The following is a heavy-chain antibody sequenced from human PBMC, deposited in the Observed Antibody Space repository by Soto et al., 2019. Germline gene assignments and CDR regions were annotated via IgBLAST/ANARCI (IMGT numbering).Heavy chain of an antibody. CDR3: ARPAGPFDY. CDR1: GFTFSSYA. CDR2: ISYDGSNK. J-gene: IGHJ4*02. Sequence: GGSLRLSCAASGFTFSSYAMHWVRQAPGKGLEWVAVISYDGSNKYCADSVKGRFTISRDNSNSTVFLQMTGLRSEDTGVYYCARPAGPFDYWGQGTLVTVSS. V-gene: IGHV3-30-3*01.